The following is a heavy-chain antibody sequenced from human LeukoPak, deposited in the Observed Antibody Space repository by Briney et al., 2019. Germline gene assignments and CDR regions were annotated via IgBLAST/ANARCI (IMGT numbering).Heavy chain of an antibody. D-gene: IGHD2-8*01. J-gene: IGHJ5*02. CDR2: ITHSGST. CDR3: ARARRYCTNGVCYTWGNWFDP. Sequence: SETLSLTCAVYGGSFSGYYWSWIRQPPGKGLEWIGEITHSGSTNYNPSLKSRVTISVDTSKNQFSLKLSSVTAADTAVYYCARARRYCTNGVCYTWGNWFDPWGQGTLVTVSS. CDR1: GGSFSGYY. V-gene: IGHV4-34*01.